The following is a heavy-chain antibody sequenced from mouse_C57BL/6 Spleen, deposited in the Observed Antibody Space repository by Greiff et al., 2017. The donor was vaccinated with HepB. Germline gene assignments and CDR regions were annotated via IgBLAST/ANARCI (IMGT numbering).Heavy chain of an antibody. CDR1: GFTFSSYA. J-gene: IGHJ4*01. Sequence: EVQGVESGGGLVKPGGSLKLSCAASGFTFSSYAMSWVRQTPEKRLEWVATISDGGNYTYNPDNVKGRFNISRDNAKNNLYLRMSHLKSEDTAMYDCARGGQLRPPYAMDYWGQGTSVTVAS. V-gene: IGHV5-4*01. D-gene: IGHD3-2*02. CDR2: ISDGGNYT. CDR3: ARGGQLRPPYAMDY.